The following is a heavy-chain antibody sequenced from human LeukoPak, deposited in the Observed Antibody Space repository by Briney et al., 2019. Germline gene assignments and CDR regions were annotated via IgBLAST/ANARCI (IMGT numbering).Heavy chain of an antibody. D-gene: IGHD6-6*01. CDR2: INHSGST. J-gene: IGHJ4*02. Sequence: PSETLSLTCAVYGGSFSGYYWSWIRQPPGKGLEWIGEINHSGSTNYNPSLKSRVTISVDTSKNQFSLKLSSVTAADTAVYYCARGRRYSSSRLSSFDYWGQGTLATVSS. CDR3: ARGRRYSSSRLSSFDY. V-gene: IGHV4-34*01. CDR1: GGSFSGYY.